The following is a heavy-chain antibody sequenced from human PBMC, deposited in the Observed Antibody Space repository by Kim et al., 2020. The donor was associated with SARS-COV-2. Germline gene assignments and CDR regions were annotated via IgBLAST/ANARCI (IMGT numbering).Heavy chain of an antibody. Sequence: ASVKVSCKASGYTFTSYGISWVRQAPGQGLEWMGWISAYNGNTNYAQKLQGRVTMTTDTSTSTAYMELRRLRADDTAVYYCARGAKYYDFWSGPSDYWFDPWGQGTLVTVSS. CDR2: ISAYNGNT. J-gene: IGHJ5*02. V-gene: IGHV1-18*01. D-gene: IGHD3-3*01. CDR1: GYTFTSYG. CDR3: ARGAKYYDFWSGPSDYWFDP.